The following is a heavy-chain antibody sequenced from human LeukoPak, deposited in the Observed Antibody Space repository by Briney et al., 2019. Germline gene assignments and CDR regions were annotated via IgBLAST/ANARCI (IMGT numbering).Heavy chain of an antibody. J-gene: IGHJ4*02. Sequence: SETLSLTCADYGGSFSGYYWSWIRQPPGKGQAWIGEINHSGSTNYNPSLKSRVTISVDTSKNQFSLKLSSVTAADTAVYYCARRVRGSSFDYWGQGTLVTVSS. V-gene: IGHV4-34*01. D-gene: IGHD3-10*01. CDR2: INHSGST. CDR3: ARRVRGSSFDY. CDR1: GGSFSGYY.